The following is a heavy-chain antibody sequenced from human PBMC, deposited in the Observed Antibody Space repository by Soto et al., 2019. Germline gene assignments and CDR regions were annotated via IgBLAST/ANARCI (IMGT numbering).Heavy chain of an antibody. CDR2: ISWNSGSI. D-gene: IGHD6-19*01. CDR3: AKDSSSGWYRDFDY. V-gene: IGHV3-9*01. J-gene: IGHJ4*02. CDR1: GFTFDDYA. Sequence: EVQLVESGGGLVQPGRSLRLSCAASGFTFDDYAMHWVRQAPGKGLEWVSGISWNSGSIGYADSVKGRFTISRDNVNNSLYLQMNSLRAEDTALYYCAKDSSSGWYRDFDYWGQGTLVTVSS.